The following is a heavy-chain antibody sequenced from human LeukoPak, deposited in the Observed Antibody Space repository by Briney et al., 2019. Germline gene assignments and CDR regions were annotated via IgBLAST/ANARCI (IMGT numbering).Heavy chain of an antibody. CDR1: GFTFSSYA. J-gene: IGHJ3*02. D-gene: IGHD3-22*01. V-gene: IGHV3-30*04. Sequence: PGGSLRLSCAASGFTFSSYAMHWVRQAPGKGLEWVAVISYDGSNKYYADSVKGRFTISRDNSKNTLYLQMNSLRAEDTAVYYCARGLSGYWRGFTLDIWGQGTMVTVSS. CDR3: ARGLSGYWRGFTLDI. CDR2: ISYDGSNK.